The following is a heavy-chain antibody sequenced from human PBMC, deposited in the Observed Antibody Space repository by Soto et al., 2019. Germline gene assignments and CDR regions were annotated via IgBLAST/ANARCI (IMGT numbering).Heavy chain of an antibody. CDR3: AKVIRWTDAFHI. Sequence: EVQLLESGGGLVQPGGSLRLSCAASGFTFSSYAMSWVRQSPGKGLEWVSAISGSGGSTYYADSVKGRFTISRDNSKNTLYLQMNSPRAEDTAVYYCAKVIRWTDAFHIWGQGTMVTVSS. J-gene: IGHJ3*02. D-gene: IGHD2-15*01. CDR2: ISGSGGST. CDR1: GFTFSSYA. V-gene: IGHV3-23*01.